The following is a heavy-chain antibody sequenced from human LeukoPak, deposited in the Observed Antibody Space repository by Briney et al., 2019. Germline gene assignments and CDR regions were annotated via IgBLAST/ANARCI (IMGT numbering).Heavy chain of an antibody. J-gene: IGHJ5*02. Sequence: SETLSLTCSVAGGSISSSNYNWGWIRQPAGKGLEWVGCTSTSGNTIYNPSLKSRVTMSVDTSKNQFSLKLHSVTAADTALYYCARVSGSRPSWFGPWGQGTLVTVSS. D-gene: IGHD3-10*01. V-gene: IGHV4-61*02. CDR3: ARVSGSRPSWFGP. CDR2: TSTSGNT. CDR1: GGSISSSNYN.